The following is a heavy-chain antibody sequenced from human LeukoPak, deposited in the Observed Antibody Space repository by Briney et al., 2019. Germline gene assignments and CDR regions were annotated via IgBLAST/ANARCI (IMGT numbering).Heavy chain of an antibody. CDR3: ARGKYYDLHYYYMDV. J-gene: IGHJ6*03. Sequence: ASVKVSCKASGFTFTSYDINWVRQATGQGLEWMGWMNPNSGNTGYAQKFQGRVTMTRNTSISTAYMELSSLRSEDTAVYYCARGKYYDLHYYYMDVWGKGTTVTVSS. D-gene: IGHD3-3*01. CDR1: GFTFTSYD. CDR2: MNPNSGNT. V-gene: IGHV1-8*01.